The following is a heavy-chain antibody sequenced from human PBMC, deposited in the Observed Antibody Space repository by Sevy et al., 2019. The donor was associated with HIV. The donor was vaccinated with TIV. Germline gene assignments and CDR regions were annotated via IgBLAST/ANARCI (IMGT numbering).Heavy chain of an antibody. CDR2: ISAYNGNT. CDR1: GYTFTNYG. CDR3: ERPSSGSYLMSFDY. V-gene: IGHV1-18*04. J-gene: IGHJ4*02. D-gene: IGHD3-10*01. Sequence: ASVKVSCKASGYTFTNYGISWVRQAPGQGLEWMGWISAYNGNTNYAQKLQGRVTMTTDTSTSTAYMELRSLRSDDTAVYYCERPSSGSYLMSFDYWGQGTPVTVSS.